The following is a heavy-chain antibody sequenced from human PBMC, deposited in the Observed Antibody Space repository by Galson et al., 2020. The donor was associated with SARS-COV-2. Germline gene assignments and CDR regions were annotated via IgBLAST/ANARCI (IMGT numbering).Heavy chain of an antibody. D-gene: IGHD3-10*01. CDR1: GFTFSSYA. CDR2: ISYDGSNK. CDR3: ARGVSDDILLWFGELLLGALDY. Sequence: QAGGSLRLSCAASGFTFSSYAMHWVRQAPGKGLEWVAVISYDGSNKYYADSVKGRFTISRDNSKNTLYLQMNSLRAEDTAVYYCARGVSDDILLWFGELLLGALDYWGQGTLVTVSS. V-gene: IGHV3-30-3*01. J-gene: IGHJ4*02.